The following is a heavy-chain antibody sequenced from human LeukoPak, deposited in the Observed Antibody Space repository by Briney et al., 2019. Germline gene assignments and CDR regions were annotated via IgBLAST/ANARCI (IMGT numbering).Heavy chain of an antibody. V-gene: IGHV3-74*01. CDR2: IDSAGTDT. J-gene: IGHJ4*02. D-gene: IGHD6-6*01. CDR3: AKAARSSSRDFDY. CDR1: GFDFSDFW. Sequence: GGSLRLSCAASGFDFSDFWMSWVRQAPGKGLVWVSRIDSAGTDTIYADSVKGRFTISRDNAKSTLYLQLSSLRAEDTAVYYCAKAARSSSRDFDYWGQGTLVTVSS.